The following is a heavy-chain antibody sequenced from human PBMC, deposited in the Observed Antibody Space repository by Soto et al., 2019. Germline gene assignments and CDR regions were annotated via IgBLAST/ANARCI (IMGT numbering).Heavy chain of an antibody. J-gene: IGHJ4*02. CDR2: IYSSGST. CDR1: GGSISSYY. Sequence: QVQLQESGPGLVKPSETLSLTCTVSGGSISSYYWSWIRQPPGKGLEWIGYIYSSGSTNYNPSLMSRVTISVDTSKNQFSLKLSSVTAADTAVYYCARHWWGDSGSYTFDYWGQGTLVTVSS. D-gene: IGHD3-10*01. V-gene: IGHV4-59*08. CDR3: ARHWWGDSGSYTFDY.